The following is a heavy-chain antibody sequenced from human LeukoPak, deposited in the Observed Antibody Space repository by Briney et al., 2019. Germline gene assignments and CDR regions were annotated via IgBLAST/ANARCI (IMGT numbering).Heavy chain of an antibody. CDR1: GYTFTGYY. D-gene: IGHD1-1*01. CDR2: INPNSGGT. V-gene: IGHV1-2*02. CDR3: ARGRLPSTGMIQH. Sequence: PKASVNVSCKASGYTFTGYYMHWVRHAPGQGLEWMGWINPNSGGTNYAQQFQGRVTMTRDTSISTAYMELSRLRSDDTAVYYCARGRLPSTGMIQHWGQGTLVTVSS. J-gene: IGHJ1*01.